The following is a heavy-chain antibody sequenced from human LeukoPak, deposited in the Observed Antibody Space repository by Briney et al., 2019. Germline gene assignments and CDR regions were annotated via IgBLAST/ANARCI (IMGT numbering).Heavy chain of an antibody. V-gene: IGHV3-23*01. Sequence: GGSLRLSCAASGFTFTSFAMSWVRQAPGKGLEWVSAISGSGGSTYYADSVKGRFTISRDNSKNTLYLQMNSLRAEDTAVYYCAKASAMIVVVSKHFDYWGQGTLVTVSS. D-gene: IGHD3-22*01. CDR1: GFTFTSFA. J-gene: IGHJ4*02. CDR2: ISGSGGST. CDR3: AKASAMIVVVSKHFDY.